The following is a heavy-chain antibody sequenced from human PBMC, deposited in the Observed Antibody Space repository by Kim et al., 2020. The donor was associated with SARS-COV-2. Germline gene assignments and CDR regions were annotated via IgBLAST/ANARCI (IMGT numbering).Heavy chain of an antibody. J-gene: IGHJ4*02. CDR3: ARDRRYSGYAYFDY. CDR1: GFTFSNYE. Sequence: GGSLRLSCAASGFTFSNYEMNWVRQAPGKGLEWVSYISNGGSTTDYADSVKGRFTISRDNAKNSVYLQVNSLRAEDTAVYYCARDRRYSGYAYFDYWGQGTLVTVSS. V-gene: IGHV3-48*03. CDR2: ISNGGSTT. D-gene: IGHD5-12*01.